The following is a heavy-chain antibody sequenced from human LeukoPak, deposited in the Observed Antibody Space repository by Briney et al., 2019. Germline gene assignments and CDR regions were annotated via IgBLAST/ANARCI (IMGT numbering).Heavy chain of an antibody. V-gene: IGHV4-39*01. CDR2: IYYSGST. Sequence: PSETLSLTCTVSGGSISSSSYYWGWIRQPPGKGLEWIGSIYYSGSTYYNPSLKSRVTISVDTSKNQFSLKLSSVTAADTAVYYCARHVGRDDYYYVASYVFDYWGQGTLVTVSS. CDR3: ARHVGRDDYYYVASYVFDY. D-gene: IGHD2-21*02. CDR1: GGSISSSSYY. J-gene: IGHJ4*02.